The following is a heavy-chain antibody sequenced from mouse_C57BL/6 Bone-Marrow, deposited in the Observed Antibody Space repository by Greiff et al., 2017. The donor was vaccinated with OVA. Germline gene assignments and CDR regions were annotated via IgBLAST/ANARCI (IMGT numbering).Heavy chain of an antibody. D-gene: IGHD1-1*01. V-gene: IGHV5-17*01. CDR2: ISSGSSTI. CDR1: GFTFSDYG. J-gene: IGHJ2*01. Sequence: DVKLVESGGGLVKPGGSLKLSCAASGFTFSDYGMHWVRQAPEKGLEWVAYISSGSSTIYYADTVKGRFTISRDNAKNTLFLQMTSLRSEDTAMYYCAIYGSARYFDYWGQGTTLTVSS. CDR3: AIYGSARYFDY.